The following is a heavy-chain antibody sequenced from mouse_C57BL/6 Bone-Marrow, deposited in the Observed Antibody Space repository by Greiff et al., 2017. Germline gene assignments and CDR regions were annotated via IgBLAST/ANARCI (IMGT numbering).Heavy chain of an antibody. D-gene: IGHD1-1*01. CDR2: IYPENGGT. J-gene: IGHJ3*01. Sequence: QVQLQQSGAELVRPGASVTLSCKASGYTFTDYEMHWVKQTPVHGLEWIGAIYPENGGTAHNQKFKGKAILTADKSSSTAYMELRNLTSEYSDVYYCTPYYYGSSYTYWGQGTLVTVSA. CDR1: GYTFTDYE. CDR3: TPYYYGSSYTY. V-gene: IGHV1-15*01.